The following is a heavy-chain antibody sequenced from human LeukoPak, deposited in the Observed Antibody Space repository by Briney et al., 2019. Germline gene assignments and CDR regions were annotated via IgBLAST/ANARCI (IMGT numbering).Heavy chain of an antibody. Sequence: GGSLRLSCAASGFSFSDHHMSWVRQVPGKGLEWLAHISRDGNIIVYADSVKGRFTISRGNAKQSVYLEMKSLRPEDTAVYYCARYVLLMDYWGQGTLVTVSS. CDR1: GFSFSDHH. CDR2: ISRDGNII. V-gene: IGHV3-11*01. CDR3: ARYVLLMDY. D-gene: IGHD3-16*01. J-gene: IGHJ4*02.